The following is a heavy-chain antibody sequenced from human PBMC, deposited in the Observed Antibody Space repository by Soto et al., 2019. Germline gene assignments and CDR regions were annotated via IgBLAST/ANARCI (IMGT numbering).Heavy chain of an antibody. CDR1: GFTFSSYA. V-gene: IGHV3-23*01. CDR2: ISGDGGST. D-gene: IGHD3-10*01. J-gene: IGHJ4*02. Sequence: EVQLLESGGGLVQPGGSLRLSCAASGFTFSSYAKSWVRQAPGKGLEWVSTISGDGGSTYYADSVKGRFTISRDDSKNTVYLQMNSLRAEDTAVYYCAKDLGFGELSPEDYWGQGTLVTVSS. CDR3: AKDLGFGELSPEDY.